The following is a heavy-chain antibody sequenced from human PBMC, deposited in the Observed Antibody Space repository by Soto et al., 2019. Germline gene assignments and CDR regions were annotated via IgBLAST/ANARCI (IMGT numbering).Heavy chain of an antibody. V-gene: IGHV3-23*01. CDR3: AKHRGLRPDWGIDY. Sequence: PGGSLRLSCAASGFSFSNHAMSWVRQAPVKGLEWVSGMSGSATHTNYADSVRGRFTISRDNSQNTLYLQMSGLRAEDTAVYYCAKHRGLRPDWGIDYWGQGTLVTVSS. CDR1: GFSFSNHA. J-gene: IGHJ4*02. CDR2: MSGSATHT. D-gene: IGHD4-17*01.